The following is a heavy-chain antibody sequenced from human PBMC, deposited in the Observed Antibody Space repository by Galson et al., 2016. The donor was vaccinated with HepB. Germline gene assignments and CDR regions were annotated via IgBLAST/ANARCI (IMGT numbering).Heavy chain of an antibody. D-gene: IGHD6-19*01. CDR3: ARDDSGGWYGFHYGMDV. J-gene: IGHJ6*02. Sequence: SETLSLTCTVPSASISDYYLSWIRQPPGKGLEWIGYIYYSGRTNYNPSLKSRVTISVDTAKNQFSLKLSSVTAADTAVYYCARDDSGGWYGFHYGMDVWGQGTTVTVSS. CDR1: SASISDYY. V-gene: IGHV4-59*01. CDR2: IYYSGRT.